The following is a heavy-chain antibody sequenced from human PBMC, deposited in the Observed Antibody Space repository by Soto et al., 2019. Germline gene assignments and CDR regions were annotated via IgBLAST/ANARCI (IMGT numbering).Heavy chain of an antibody. D-gene: IGHD2-2*01. J-gene: IGHJ6*02. CDR3: ARDPRLQLLQDYYYGLDV. CDR1: GFTFSTYS. Sequence: GGSLRLSCAASGFTFSTYSMNWVRQAPGKGLEWVSSISSSSSYIYYADSVTGRFTISRDNAKNSLYLQMNSLRAEDTAVYYWARDPRLQLLQDYYYGLDVWGQGTTVTVSS. V-gene: IGHV3-21*01. CDR2: ISSSSSYI.